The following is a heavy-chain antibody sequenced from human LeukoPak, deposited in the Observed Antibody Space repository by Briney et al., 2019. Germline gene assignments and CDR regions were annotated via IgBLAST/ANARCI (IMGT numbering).Heavy chain of an antibody. D-gene: IGHD6-19*01. V-gene: IGHV3-7*01. CDR2: IKEDGSER. Sequence: TGGSLRLSCAASGFTFSTYWMSWVRQAPGKGLEWVAKIKEDGSERYYVDSVKVRFTISRDNAKNSLYVQMNSLSAEDTAVYYCVRDRGWSTFDYWGQGTLVTVSS. CDR1: GFTFSTYW. CDR3: VRDRGWSTFDY. J-gene: IGHJ4*02.